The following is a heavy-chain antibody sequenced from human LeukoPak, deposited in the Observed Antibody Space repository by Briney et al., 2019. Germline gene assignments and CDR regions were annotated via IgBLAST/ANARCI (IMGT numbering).Heavy chain of an antibody. V-gene: IGHV1-46*01. CDR2: INPSGGST. J-gene: IGHJ6*03. D-gene: IGHD3-10*01. CDR3: ARDGDGDYYGSGSYYYYMDV. Sequence: ASVKVSCKASGYTFASYGISWVRQAPGQGLEWMGVINPSGGSTRYAQKFQGRVTMTRDMSTSTVYVELRSMRSDDTAVYYCARDGDGDYYGSGSYYYYMDVWGKGTTVTVSS. CDR1: GYTFASYG.